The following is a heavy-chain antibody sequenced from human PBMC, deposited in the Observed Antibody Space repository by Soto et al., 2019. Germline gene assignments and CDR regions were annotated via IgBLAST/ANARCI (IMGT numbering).Heavy chain of an antibody. CDR2: IGTAGDT. V-gene: IGHV3-13*01. J-gene: IGHJ3*02. Sequence: GVSLRLSCAASGFTFSSYYMHWVRQATGKGLEWVSAIGTAGDTYYPGSVKGRFTISRENAKNSLYLQMNSLRAGDTAVYYCARVPSGSGAFDIWGQGTMVTVSS. D-gene: IGHD3-10*01. CDR1: GFTFSSYY. CDR3: ARVPSGSGAFDI.